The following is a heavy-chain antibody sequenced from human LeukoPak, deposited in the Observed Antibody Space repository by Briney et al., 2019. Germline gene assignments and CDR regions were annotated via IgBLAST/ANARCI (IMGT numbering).Heavy chain of an antibody. D-gene: IGHD3-9*01. CDR3: VKGRVQGLRYFDWSTDY. CDR1: GFTFSSYA. CDR2: ISSNGGST. Sequence: QSGGSLRLSCSASGFTFSSYAMHWVRQAPGKGLEYVSAISSNGGSTYYADSVKGRFTISRDNSKNTLYLQMSSLRAEDTAVYYCVKGRVQGLRYFDWSTDYWGQGTLVTVSS. J-gene: IGHJ4*02. V-gene: IGHV3-64D*09.